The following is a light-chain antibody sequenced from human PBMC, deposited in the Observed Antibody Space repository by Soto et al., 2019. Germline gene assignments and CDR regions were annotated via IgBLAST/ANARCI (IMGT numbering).Light chain of an antibody. CDR3: LQYNGYYRT. J-gene: IGKJ1*01. CDR2: DAS. CDR1: QTISGW. Sequence: DIQITHSPSTLSPSVLAPFTITCRASQTISGWLAWYQQRPGKAPNLLIFDASTLESGVPSRFSGSGSGTTFTLTISSLQSDDFATYYCLQYNGYYRTFGQGTKVDI. V-gene: IGKV1-5*01.